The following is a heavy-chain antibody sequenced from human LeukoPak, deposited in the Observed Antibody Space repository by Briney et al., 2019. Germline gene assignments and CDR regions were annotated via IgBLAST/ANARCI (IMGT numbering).Heavy chain of an antibody. CDR1: GYTFTGYY. CDR3: ARVRRTGQGATLMY. D-gene: IGHD1-26*01. J-gene: IGHJ4*02. CDR2: INPNSGGT. Sequence: GASVKVSCKASGYTFTGYYMHWVRQAPGQGLEWMGWINPNSGGTNCAQKFQGRVTMTRDTSISTAYMELSRLRSDDTAVYYCARVRRTGQGATLMYWGQGTLVTVSS. V-gene: IGHV1-2*02.